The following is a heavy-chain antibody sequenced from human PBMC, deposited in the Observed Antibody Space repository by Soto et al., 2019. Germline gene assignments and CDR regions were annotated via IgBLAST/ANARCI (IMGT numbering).Heavy chain of an antibody. J-gene: IGHJ5*02. CDR2: ISWNSGSI. D-gene: IGHD2-2*03. V-gene: IGHV3-9*01. Sequence: PGGSLRLSCAASGFTFDDYAMHWVRQAPGKGLEWVSGISWNSGSIGYADSVKGRFTISRDNAKNSLYLQMNSLRAEDTALYYCAKVDNWFDPWGQGTLVTVSS. CDR3: AKVDNWFDP. CDR1: GFTFDDYA.